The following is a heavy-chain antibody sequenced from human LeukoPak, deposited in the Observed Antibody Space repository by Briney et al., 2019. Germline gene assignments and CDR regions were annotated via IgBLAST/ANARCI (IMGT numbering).Heavy chain of an antibody. D-gene: IGHD4-23*01. CDR3: ARSLRWAYYFDY. CDR1: EFIVSINY. J-gene: IGHJ4*02. Sequence: GSLRLSCAASEFIVSINYMTWVRQAPGKGLEWVSLIYSRGDTKYADSVKGRFTISRDNAKNSLYLQMNSLRAEDTAVYYCARSLRWAYYFDYWGQGTLVTVSS. V-gene: IGHV3-66*01. CDR2: IYSRGDT.